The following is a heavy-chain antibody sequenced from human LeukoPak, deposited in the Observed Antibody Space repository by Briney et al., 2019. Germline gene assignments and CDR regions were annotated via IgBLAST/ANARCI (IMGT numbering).Heavy chain of an antibody. CDR1: GFTFSSYS. Sequence: GGSLRLSCAASGFTFSSYSMNWVRQAPGKGLEWVSSISSSSSYIYYADSVKGRFTISRDNAKNSLYLQMNSLRAEDTAVYYCAKKITSATSGYFDYWGQGTLVTVSS. CDR3: AKKITSATSGYFDY. D-gene: IGHD2-2*01. V-gene: IGHV3-21*01. J-gene: IGHJ4*02. CDR2: ISSSSSYI.